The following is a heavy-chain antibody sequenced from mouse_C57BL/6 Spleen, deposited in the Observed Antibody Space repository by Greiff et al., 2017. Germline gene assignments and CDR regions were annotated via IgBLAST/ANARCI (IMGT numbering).Heavy chain of an antibody. V-gene: IGHV14-4*01. CDR3: TTGLRRTRGY. CDR2: IDPENGDT. J-gene: IGHJ2*01. D-gene: IGHD2-4*01. CDR1: GFNIKDDY. Sequence: VQLQQSGAELVRPGASVKLSCTASGFNIKDDYMHWVKQRPEQGLEWIGWIDPENGDTEYASKFQGKATITADTSSNTAYLQLSSLTSEDTAVYYCTTGLRRTRGYWGQGTTLTVSS.